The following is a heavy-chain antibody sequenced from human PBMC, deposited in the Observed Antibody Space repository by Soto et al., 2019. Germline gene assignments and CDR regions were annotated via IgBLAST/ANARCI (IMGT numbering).Heavy chain of an antibody. D-gene: IGHD3-22*01. J-gene: IGHJ4*02. CDR2: IIPILGIA. Sequence: QVQLVQSGAEVKKPGSSVKVSCKASGGTFSSYTISWVRQAPGQGLEWMGRIIPILGIANYAQKFQGRVTITADKSTSTAYMELSSLRSEDTAVYYCASEGGYYYDSSGDWGQGTLVTVSS. CDR1: GGTFSSYT. V-gene: IGHV1-69*02. CDR3: ASEGGYYYDSSGD.